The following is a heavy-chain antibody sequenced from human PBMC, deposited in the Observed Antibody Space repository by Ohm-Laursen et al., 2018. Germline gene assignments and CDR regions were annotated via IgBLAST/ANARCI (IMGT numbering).Heavy chain of an antibody. Sequence: GTLSLTCTVSGASIRSFYWTWVRQPPGEGLEYIGYIYHGGNINYNPSLKSRVTISVDTSKNQLSLRLGSVTAADTALYYCARFDNWNDAGFGNWGQGTLVTVSA. D-gene: IGHD1-20*01. V-gene: IGHV4-59*08. J-gene: IGHJ4*02. CDR2: IYHGGNI. CDR1: GASIRSFY. CDR3: ARFDNWNDAGFGN.